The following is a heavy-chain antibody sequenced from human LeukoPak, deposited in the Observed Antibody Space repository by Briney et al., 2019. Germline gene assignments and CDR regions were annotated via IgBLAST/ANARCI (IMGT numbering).Heavy chain of an antibody. V-gene: IGHV4-59*12. CDR3: AREIFGARAFEY. J-gene: IGHJ4*02. CDR1: GGSISSYY. D-gene: IGHD3-3*01. Sequence: SETLSLTCTVSGGSISSYYWSWIRQPPGKGLEWIGYIYYSGSTNYNPSLKSRVTISVDTSKNHFSLRLTSVTAADTAVYYCAREIFGARAFEYWGQGILVTVSS. CDR2: IYYSGST.